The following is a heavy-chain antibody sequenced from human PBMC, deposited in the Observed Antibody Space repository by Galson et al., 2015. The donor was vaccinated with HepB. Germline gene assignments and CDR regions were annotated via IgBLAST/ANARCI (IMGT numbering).Heavy chain of an antibody. V-gene: IGHV2-70*04. D-gene: IGHD2-15*01. CDR1: GFSLSTSGMR. J-gene: IGHJ6*02. Sequence: PALVKPTQTLTLTCTFSGFSLSTSGMRVSWIRQPPGKALEWLARIDWDDDKFYSTSLKTRLTISKDTSKNQVVLTMTNMDPVDTATYYCARDIVVVVAASDNHYYGMDVWGRGTTVTVSS. CDR3: ARDIVVVVAASDNHYYGMDV. CDR2: IDWDDDK.